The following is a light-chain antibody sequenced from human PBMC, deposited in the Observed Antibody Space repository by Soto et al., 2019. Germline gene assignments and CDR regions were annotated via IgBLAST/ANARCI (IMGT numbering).Light chain of an antibody. V-gene: IGKV1-5*01. CDR1: QSISSW. J-gene: IGKJ1*01. CDR2: DAS. Sequence: DIQMTQSPSTLSASVGDRVTITCRASQSISSWLAWYQQKPGKAPKLLIYDASILESGVPSTFSGSGSGTEFTLTISSLQPDDFATYYCQQYNSYPWTFGQGTMVEIK. CDR3: QQYNSYPWT.